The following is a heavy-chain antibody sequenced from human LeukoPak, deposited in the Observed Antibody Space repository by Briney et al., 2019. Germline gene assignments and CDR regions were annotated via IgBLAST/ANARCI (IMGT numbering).Heavy chain of an antibody. V-gene: IGHV3-7*01. J-gene: IGHJ4*02. CDR2: IKQDGNKK. Sequence: GGSLRLSCAASGFTFNSYWMAWVRQAPGKGLEWVANIKQDGNKKYYVDSVKGRFTISRDNAKDSLYLQMNSLRVEDTAVYYCARDGDYDWNYRSGFDYWGQGTLVTVSS. CDR3: ARDGDYDWNYRSGFDY. D-gene: IGHD1-7*01. CDR1: GFTFNSYW.